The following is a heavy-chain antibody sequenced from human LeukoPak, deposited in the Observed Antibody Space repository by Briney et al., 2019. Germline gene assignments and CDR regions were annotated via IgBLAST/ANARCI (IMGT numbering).Heavy chain of an antibody. CDR2: ISSSSTYI. D-gene: IGHD3-10*01. CDR1: GFTFSSYS. Sequence: GGSLRLSCAASGFTFSSYSMNWVRQAPGKGLEWVSSISSSSTYIYYADSVKGRFTISRDNAKNSLYLQMNSLRAEDTAVYYCTRGVLYGSGSHNWFDPWGQGTLVTVSS. J-gene: IGHJ5*02. V-gene: IGHV3-21*01. CDR3: TRGVLYGSGSHNWFDP.